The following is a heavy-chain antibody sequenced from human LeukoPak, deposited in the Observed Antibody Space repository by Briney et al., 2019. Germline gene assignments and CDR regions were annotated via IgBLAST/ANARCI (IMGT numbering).Heavy chain of an antibody. CDR1: GGSISSYY. CDR2: IYYSGST. J-gene: IGHJ4*02. D-gene: IGHD3-22*01. V-gene: IGHV4-59*01. CDR3: ARAGGYSSGYAY. Sequence: SETLSLTCTVCGGSISSYYWSWIRQPPGKGLEWIGYIYYSGSTNYNPSLKSRGTISVDTSKNQFSLKLRSVPAADTAVYYCARAGGYSSGYAYWGQGTLVTVSS.